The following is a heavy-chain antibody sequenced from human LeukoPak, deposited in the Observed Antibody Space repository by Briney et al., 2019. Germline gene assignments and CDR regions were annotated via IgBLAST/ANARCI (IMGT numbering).Heavy chain of an antibody. CDR2: IIPIFGTA. CDR1: GGTFSSYA. V-gene: IGHV1-69*13. J-gene: IGHJ4*02. D-gene: IGHD3-16*01. Sequence: GASVKVSCKASGGTFSSYAISWVRQAPGQGLEWMGGIIPIFGTANYAQKFQGRVTITADESTSTAYMELSNLRSEDTAVYYCARELREYYFDYWGQGTLVTVSS. CDR3: ARELREYYFDY.